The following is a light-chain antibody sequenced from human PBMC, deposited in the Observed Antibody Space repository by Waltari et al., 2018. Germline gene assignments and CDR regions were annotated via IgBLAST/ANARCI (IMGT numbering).Light chain of an antibody. CDR2: AVN. J-gene: IGLJ3*02. CDR3: CSFADSSASWV. CDR1: SSDVGTYDL. Sequence: QSALTQPASVSGSPGQSITISCTGTSSDVGTYDLVSWYQQQPGKAPKLMIHAVNKRPSGGSPRVSGSKSGNTASLTIAALQAEDEADYYCCSFADSSASWVFGGGTKLTVL. V-gene: IGLV2-23*02.